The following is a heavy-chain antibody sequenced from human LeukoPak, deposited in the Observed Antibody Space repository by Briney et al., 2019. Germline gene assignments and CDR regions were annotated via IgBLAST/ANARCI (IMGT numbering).Heavy chain of an antibody. V-gene: IGHV1-24*01. CDR2: FDPEDGET. CDR3: ARSPTPHGSGSRWGIRSSWYDL. D-gene: IGHD6-13*01. J-gene: IGHJ5*02. CDR1: GYTLTELS. Sequence: ASVKVPCKVSGYTLTELSMHWVRQAPGKGLEWMGGFDPEDGETIYAQKFQGRVTITADESTSTAYMELSSLRSEDTAVYYCARSPTPHGSGSRWGIRSSWYDLWGQGTLVTVSS.